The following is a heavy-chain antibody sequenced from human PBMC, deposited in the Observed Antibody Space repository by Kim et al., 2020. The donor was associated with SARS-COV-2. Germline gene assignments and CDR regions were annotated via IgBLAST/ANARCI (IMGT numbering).Heavy chain of an antibody. CDR3: ASSYCSGGSCYYGWFDP. CDR2: INSDGGGA. J-gene: IGHJ5*02. V-gene: IGHV3-74*01. Sequence: GGSLRLSCAASGFTFSSYWMHWVRQAPGKGLVWVSRINSDGGGATYADSVKGRFTISRDNAKNTLYLQMNSLRAEDTAVYYCASSYCSGGSCYYGWFDP. CDR1: GFTFSSYW. D-gene: IGHD2-15*01.